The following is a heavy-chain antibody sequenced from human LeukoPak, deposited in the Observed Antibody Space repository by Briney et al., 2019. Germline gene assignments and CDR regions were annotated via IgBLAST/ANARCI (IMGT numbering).Heavy chain of an antibody. CDR1: GGSISSYY. V-gene: IGHV4-59*01. J-gene: IGHJ6*03. Sequence: PSETLSLTCTVSGGSISSYYWSWIRQPPGKGLKWIGNVYYSGYTTYSPSLRSRVTISVDTSKNQFSLKLSSVTAADTAVYYCARGTKGLSGMNYYMDVWGKGTTVTISS. D-gene: IGHD1-26*01. CDR2: VYYSGYT. CDR3: ARGTKGLSGMNYYMDV.